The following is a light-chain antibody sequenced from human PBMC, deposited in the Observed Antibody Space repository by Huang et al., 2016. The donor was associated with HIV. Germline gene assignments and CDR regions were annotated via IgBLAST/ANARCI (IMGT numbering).Light chain of an antibody. V-gene: IGKV3-15*01. J-gene: IGKJ1*01. CDR1: QTVNSN. CDR2: GAS. CDR3: QQYNNWLA. Sequence: EIVMTQSPATLSVSPGETATLSCRASQTVNSNLAWYQHKPGQAPRLPIYGASTRATGVPARFSGSGSGTKFTLTISSLQSEDFAVYYCQQYNNWLAFGQGTKVEIK.